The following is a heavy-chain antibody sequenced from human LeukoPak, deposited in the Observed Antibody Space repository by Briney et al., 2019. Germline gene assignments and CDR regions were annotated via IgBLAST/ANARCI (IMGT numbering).Heavy chain of an antibody. CDR2: INPSGGST. Sequence: ASVKVSCKASGYTFTSYYMHWVRQAPGQGLEWMEIINPSGGSTSYAQKFQGRVTMTRDTSTSTVYMELSSLRSEDTAVYYCARVGHGAYDSSGYYHLDAFDIWGQGTMVTVSS. CDR1: GYTFTSYY. V-gene: IGHV1-46*01. J-gene: IGHJ3*02. CDR3: ARVGHGAYDSSGYYHLDAFDI. D-gene: IGHD3-22*01.